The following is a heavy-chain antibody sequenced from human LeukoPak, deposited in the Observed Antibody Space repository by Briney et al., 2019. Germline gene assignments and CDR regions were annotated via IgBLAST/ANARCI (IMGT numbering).Heavy chain of an antibody. CDR1: GYTFTDYY. Sequence: ASVKVSCKASGYTFTDYYMHWVRQAPGQGLEWMGWISPNGGDTNYAQKFQGRVTMTRDTSISTAYMQLSSLRSDDTAVYYCATELSLNWGQGTLVTVSS. V-gene: IGHV1-2*02. J-gene: IGHJ4*02. CDR3: ATELSLN. CDR2: ISPNGGDT.